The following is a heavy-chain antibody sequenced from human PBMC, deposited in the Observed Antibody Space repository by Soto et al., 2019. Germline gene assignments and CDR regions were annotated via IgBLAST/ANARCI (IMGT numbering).Heavy chain of an antibody. CDR1: GFTFRKYA. D-gene: IGHD6-13*01. CDR2: ISGSGSST. V-gene: IGHV3-23*01. J-gene: IGHJ4*02. CDR3: AKDHYAQQLALDY. Sequence: HPGGSLRLSCAASGFTFRKYAMNWVRQAPGKGLEWVSAISGSGSSTYYADFVKGRFTISRDNSKNTLYLQMNSLRAEDTAIYYCAKDHYAQQLALDYWGPGTLVTVSS.